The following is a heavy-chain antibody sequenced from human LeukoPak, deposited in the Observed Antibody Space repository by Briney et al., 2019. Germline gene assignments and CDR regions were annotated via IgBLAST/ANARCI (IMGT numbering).Heavy chain of an antibody. Sequence: GESLKISCQGSGYSFSSYWIGWVRQMPGKGLEWIGIMYPGDSDIRYSPTFQGQVTISADKSINTAYLQWSSLKASDTAIYYCARRGMILTVDHWGQGTLVTVSS. CDR2: MYPGDSDI. J-gene: IGHJ4*02. D-gene: IGHD3-10*01. V-gene: IGHV5-51*01. CDR1: GYSFSSYW. CDR3: ARRGMILTVDH.